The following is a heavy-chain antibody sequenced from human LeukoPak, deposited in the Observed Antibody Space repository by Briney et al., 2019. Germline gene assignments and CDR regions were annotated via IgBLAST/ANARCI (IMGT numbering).Heavy chain of an antibody. CDR3: ARDKIVGPTTLDS. D-gene: IGHD1-26*01. Sequence: QPGGSLRLSCAASGFTFSSYAMHWVRQAPGKGLEYVSAISSNGGSTYYADSVKGRLTISRDNSKNTLYLQMNSLRAPDTAVYYCARDKIVGPTTLDSWGQRTLVTVSS. CDR2: ISSNGGST. CDR1: GFTFSSYA. V-gene: IGHV3-64*02. J-gene: IGHJ4*02.